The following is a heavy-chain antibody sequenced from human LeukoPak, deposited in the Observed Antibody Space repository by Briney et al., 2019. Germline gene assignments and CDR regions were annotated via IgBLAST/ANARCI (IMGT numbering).Heavy chain of an antibody. CDR1: GGTFSSYA. V-gene: IGHV1-69*05. Sequence: SVKVSCKASGGTFSSYAISWVRQAPGHGLEWMGRIIPIFGTANYAQKFQGRVTITTDESTSTAYMELSSLRSEDTAVYYCARDRPSIAARPDYYYYYYYMDVWGKGTTVTVSS. D-gene: IGHD6-6*01. CDR2: IIPIFGTA. CDR3: ARDRPSIAARPDYYYYYYYMDV. J-gene: IGHJ6*03.